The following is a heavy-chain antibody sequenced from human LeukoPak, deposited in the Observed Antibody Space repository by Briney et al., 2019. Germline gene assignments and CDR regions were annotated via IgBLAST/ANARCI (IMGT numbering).Heavy chain of an antibody. Sequence: GESLKISCKGTGYRFSDYWIGWVRQMPGKGPEWMGIIYPGDSDTRYSPSFQGQVTISADKSISTAYLQWSSLKASDTAMYYCATRTIGDAFDIWGQGTMVTVSS. CDR3: ATRTIGDAFDI. CDR2: IYPGDSDT. J-gene: IGHJ3*02. V-gene: IGHV5-51*01. CDR1: GYRFSDYW. D-gene: IGHD2-2*01.